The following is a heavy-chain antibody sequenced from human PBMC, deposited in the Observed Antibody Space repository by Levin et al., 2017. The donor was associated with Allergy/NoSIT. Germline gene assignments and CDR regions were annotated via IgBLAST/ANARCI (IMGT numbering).Heavy chain of an antibody. CDR3: VRDEDYGKNWPPNWYFDL. Sequence: PGGSLRLSCAASGFTFSTYAMHWVRQPPGKGLEWVAVISFDGNNEYSADSVKGRFTVSRDNSKNTLFLQMNSLRAEDTAVYHCVRDEDYGKNWPPNWYFDLWGRGTLVTVSS. D-gene: IGHD4-17*01. CDR2: ISFDGNNE. V-gene: IGHV3-30-3*01. CDR1: GFTFSTYA. J-gene: IGHJ2*01.